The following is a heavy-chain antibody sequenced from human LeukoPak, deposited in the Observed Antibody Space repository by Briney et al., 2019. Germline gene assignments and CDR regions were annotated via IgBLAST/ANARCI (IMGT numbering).Heavy chain of an antibody. CDR2: ISGSGGST. V-gene: IGHV3-23*01. Sequence: GGSLRLSCAASGFTFSSYAMSWVHQAPGKGLEWVSAISGSGGSTYYADSVKGRSTISRDNSKNTLYLQMNSLRAEDTAVYYCAKYYGDYGWFDPWGQGTLVTVSS. CDR3: AKYYGDYGWFDP. CDR1: GFTFSSYA. J-gene: IGHJ5*02. D-gene: IGHD4-17*01.